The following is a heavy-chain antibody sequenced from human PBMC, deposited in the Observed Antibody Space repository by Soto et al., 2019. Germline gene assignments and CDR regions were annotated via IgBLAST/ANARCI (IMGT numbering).Heavy chain of an antibody. J-gene: IGHJ6*02. D-gene: IGHD5-12*01. V-gene: IGHV1-18*01. CDR1: GYTFTSYG. CDR2: ISSYNGKT. Sequence: QVQLVQSGDEVKKPGASVKLYCTASGYTFTSYGISWVRQAPGQGHEWMGWISSYNGKTNYAKNVQGRVAMTTDTSTSTAYMGLRSMRSDYTAVYYCARGGDVNYSRVMDVWGHGTTVTVSS. CDR3: ARGGDVNYSRVMDV.